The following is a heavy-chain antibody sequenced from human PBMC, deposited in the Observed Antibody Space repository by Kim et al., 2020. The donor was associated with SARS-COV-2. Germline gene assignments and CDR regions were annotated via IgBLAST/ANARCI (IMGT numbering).Heavy chain of an antibody. CDR1: GGSFSGYY. Sequence: SETLSLTCAVYGGSFSGYYWSWIRQPPGKGLEWIGEINHSGSTNYNPSLKSRVTISVDTSKNQFSLKLSSVTAADTAVYYCAREGINSSGYQTPEFDYWGQGTLVTVSS. J-gene: IGHJ4*02. V-gene: IGHV4-34*01. CDR2: INHSGST. CDR3: AREGINSSGYQTPEFDY. D-gene: IGHD3-22*01.